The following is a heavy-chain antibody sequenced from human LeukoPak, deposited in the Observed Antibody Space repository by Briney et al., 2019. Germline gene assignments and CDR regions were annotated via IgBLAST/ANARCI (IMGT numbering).Heavy chain of an antibody. Sequence: VASVKVSCKASGYTFTSYGISWVRQAPGRGLEWMGWISAYNGNTNYAQKLQGRVTMTTDTSTSTAYMELRSLRSDDTAVYYCARDPSPLITFGGVIVRPPNYYYYYGMDVWGQGTTVTVSS. J-gene: IGHJ6*02. CDR2: ISAYNGNT. CDR3: ARDPSPLITFGGVIVRPPNYYYYYGMDV. CDR1: GYTFTSYG. V-gene: IGHV1-18*01. D-gene: IGHD3-16*02.